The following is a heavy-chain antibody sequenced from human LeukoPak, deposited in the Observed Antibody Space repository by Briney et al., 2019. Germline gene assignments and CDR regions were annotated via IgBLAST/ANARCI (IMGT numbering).Heavy chain of an antibody. CDR1: GFTFSSYW. J-gene: IGHJ5*02. CDR3: ARDRDYYGSGSSFDP. V-gene: IGHV3-74*01. CDR2: INSDGSST. D-gene: IGHD3-10*01. Sequence: GGSLRLSCAASGFTFSSYWMHWVRQAPGKGLVWVSRINSDGSSTSYADSVKGRFTISRDNAKNTLYLQMKSLRAEDTAVYYCARDRDYYGSGSSFDPWGQGTLVTVSS.